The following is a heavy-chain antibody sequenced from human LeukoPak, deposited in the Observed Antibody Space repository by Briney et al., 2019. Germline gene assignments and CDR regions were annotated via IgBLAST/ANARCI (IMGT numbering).Heavy chain of an antibody. V-gene: IGHV3-21*01. J-gene: IGHJ3*02. Sequence: GGSLRLSCAASGFTFSSYRMNWVRQAPGKGLDWVSSISSSHNNIYYADSVKGRFSISRDNAKNSLFLQMNSLRAEDTAVYYCARGDLHYYDSTRRGFDIWGQGTMVTVSS. CDR2: ISSSHNNI. D-gene: IGHD3-10*01. CDR1: GFTFSSYR. CDR3: ARGDLHYYDSTRRGFDI.